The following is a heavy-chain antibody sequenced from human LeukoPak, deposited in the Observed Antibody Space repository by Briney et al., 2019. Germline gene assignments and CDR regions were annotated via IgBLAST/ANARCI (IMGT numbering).Heavy chain of an antibody. CDR1: GFTFSSYS. Sequence: PGGSLRLSCAASGFTFSSYSMNWVRQAPGKGLEWVSSISSSSSYIYYADSVKGRFTISRDNAKNSLYLQMNSLRAEDTAVYYCARDGSRGSSWYAYYYYYMDVWGKGTTVTVSS. CDR3: ARDGSRGSSWYAYYYYYMDV. J-gene: IGHJ6*03. CDR2: ISSSSSYI. V-gene: IGHV3-21*01. D-gene: IGHD6-13*01.